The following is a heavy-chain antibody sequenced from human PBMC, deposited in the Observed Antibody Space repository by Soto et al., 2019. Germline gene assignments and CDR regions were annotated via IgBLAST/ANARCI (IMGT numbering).Heavy chain of an antibody. D-gene: IGHD2-2*01. V-gene: IGHV6-1*01. J-gene: IGHJ5*02. CDR1: GDSVSSNSAA. Sequence: SQTLSLTCAISGDSVSSNSAAWNWISQSPSRGLEWLGRTYYRSKWYNDYAVSVKSRITINPDTSKNQFSLQLNSVTPEDTAVYYCARVRRYCSSTSCYSGGDWFDPWGQGTLVTVSS. CDR2: TYYRSKWYN. CDR3: ARVRRYCSSTSCYSGGDWFDP.